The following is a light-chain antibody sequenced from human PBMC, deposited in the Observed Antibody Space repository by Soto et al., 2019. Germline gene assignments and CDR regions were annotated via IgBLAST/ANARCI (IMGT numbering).Light chain of an antibody. J-gene: IGLJ1*01. V-gene: IGLV2-14*03. Sequence: ALTQPASVSGSPGQSITISCTGTISDVGGNKFVSWYQQYPGKAPKLMICDVSNRPSGVSNRFSGSKSGNTASLTISGLQAEDEADYYCSSFTGTNYVFGTGTKLTVL. CDR1: ISDVGGNKF. CDR3: SSFTGTNYV. CDR2: DVS.